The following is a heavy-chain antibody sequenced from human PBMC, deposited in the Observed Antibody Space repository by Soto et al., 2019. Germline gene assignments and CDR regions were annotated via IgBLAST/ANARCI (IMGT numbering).Heavy chain of an antibody. CDR3: ARLQAAAGDNDTTFAY. CDR1: GCNFAGYW. D-gene: IGHD6-13*01. CDR2: IDPSDSYT. Sequence: EPLKISCKGAGCNFAGYWISWVRQMPGKGLEWMGRIDPSDSYTNYSPSFQGHVTISADKSISTAYLQWSSLKASDTAMYYCARLQAAAGDNDTTFAYWGQGTLVTVSS. J-gene: IGHJ4*02. V-gene: IGHV5-10-1*01.